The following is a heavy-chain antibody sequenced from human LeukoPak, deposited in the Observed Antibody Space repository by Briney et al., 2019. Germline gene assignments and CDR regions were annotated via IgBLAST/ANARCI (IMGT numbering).Heavy chain of an antibody. CDR3: ARDLRVVITGSFDS. V-gene: IGHV3-20*04. CDR2: INWNGDNT. D-gene: IGHD3-22*01. J-gene: IGHJ4*02. Sequence: GGSLRLSCAASGFSFDDYGLTWVCQAPGKGLEWVSGINWNGDNTDYADSVKGRFTISRDNAKNSLYLQMNSLRAEDTALYYCARDLRVVITGSFDSWGQGTLVTVSS. CDR1: GFSFDDYG.